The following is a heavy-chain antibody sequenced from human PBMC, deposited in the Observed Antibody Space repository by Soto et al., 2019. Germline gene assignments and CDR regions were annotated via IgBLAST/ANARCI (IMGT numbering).Heavy chain of an antibody. J-gene: IGHJ6*02. CDR2: INHSGST. CDR1: GGSFSGYY. V-gene: IGHV4-34*01. Sequence: SETLSLTCAVYGGSFSGYYWSWIRQPPGKGLEWIGEINHSGSTNYNPSLKSRVTISVDTSKNQFSLKLSSVTAADTAVYYCARSGRLGFGEFPPHYRYGMDVWGQGTTVTVSS. D-gene: IGHD3-10*01. CDR3: ARSGRLGFGEFPPHYRYGMDV.